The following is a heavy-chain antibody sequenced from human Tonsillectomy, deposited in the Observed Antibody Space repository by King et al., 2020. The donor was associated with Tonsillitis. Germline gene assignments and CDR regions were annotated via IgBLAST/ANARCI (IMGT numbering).Heavy chain of an antibody. CDR3: ARDLVGRDAFDI. CDR1: GYTFTDYY. Sequence: VQLVESGTEVKKPGASVTVSCKASGYTFTDYYMHWLRQAPGQGLVWMGWINTDSGGTNYAQKFQGRVTMTRDTAISTAYMDLSRLRSDDTALYYCARDLVGRDAFDIWGQGTMVTVSS. V-gene: IGHV1-2*02. CDR2: INTDSGGT. D-gene: IGHD1-26*01. J-gene: IGHJ3*02.